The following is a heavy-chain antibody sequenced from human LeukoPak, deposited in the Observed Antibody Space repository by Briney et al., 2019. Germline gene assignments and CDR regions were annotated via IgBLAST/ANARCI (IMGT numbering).Heavy chain of an antibody. J-gene: IGHJ4*02. CDR1: GFTFSDYY. CDR3: ARDTSHDYGDYGPSDY. CDR2: ISSSGSTI. V-gene: IGHV3-11*01. D-gene: IGHD4-17*01. Sequence: GGSLRLSCAASGFTFSDYYMSWIRQAPGKGLEWVSYISSSGSTIYYAESVKGRFTIPRDNAKNSPHLQMNSLRAEDTAVYYCARDTSHDYGDYGPSDYWGQGTLVTVSS.